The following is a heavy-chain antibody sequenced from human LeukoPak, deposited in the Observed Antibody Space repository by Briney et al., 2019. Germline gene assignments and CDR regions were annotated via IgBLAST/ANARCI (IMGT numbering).Heavy chain of an antibody. CDR2: ITTSSSYI. V-gene: IGHV3-21*01. CDR3: ARDLYDRAADI. CDR1: GFTFSSHD. Sequence: PGGSLRLSCAASGFTFSSHDMNWVRQAPGKGLEWVSFITTSSSYIYYADSVKGRFTISRDNAKNSLYLQMNSLRAEDTAVYYCARDLYDRAADIWGQGTMVTVSS. J-gene: IGHJ3*02. D-gene: IGHD3-16*01.